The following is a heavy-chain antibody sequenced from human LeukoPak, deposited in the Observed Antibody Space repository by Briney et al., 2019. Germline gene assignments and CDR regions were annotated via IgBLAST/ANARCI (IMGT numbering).Heavy chain of an antibody. V-gene: IGHV3-23*01. CDR3: ARHRGDCSGGSCYPYYFDY. D-gene: IGHD2-15*01. CDR2: ISGSGGST. J-gene: IGHJ4*02. CDR1: GFTFSSYA. Sequence: GGSLRLSCAASGFTFSSYAMSWVRQAPGKGLEWVSAISGSGGSTYYADSVKGRFTISRDNVKNSLYLQMNSLRADDTAVYYCARHRGDCSGGSCYPYYFDYWGQGTLVTVSS.